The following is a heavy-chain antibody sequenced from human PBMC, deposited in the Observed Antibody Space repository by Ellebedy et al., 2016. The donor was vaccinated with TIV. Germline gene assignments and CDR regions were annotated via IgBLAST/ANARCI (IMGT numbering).Heavy chain of an antibody. D-gene: IGHD4-23*01. CDR3: AREIIYGGYYFDY. J-gene: IGHJ4*02. CDR2: IWSGGTTK. Sequence: GGSLRLXCAASGFTFSSYGMHWVRQAPGKGLEWVAVIWSGGTTKYYSDSVKGRFTISRDNSKNTLYLQMNSLRAEDTAVYYCAREIIYGGYYFDYWGQGTLVTVSS. CDR1: GFTFSSYG. V-gene: IGHV3-33*01.